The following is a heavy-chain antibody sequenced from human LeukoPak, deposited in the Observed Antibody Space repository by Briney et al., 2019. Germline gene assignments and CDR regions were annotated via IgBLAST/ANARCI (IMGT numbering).Heavy chain of an antibody. V-gene: IGHV3-23*01. CDR2: ISGDGGGT. Sequence: PGGSLRLSCAASGFTFSSYWMHWVRQAPGKGLVWVSSISGDGGGTYYADSVKGRFTVSRGNSKNTLYLEINSLRAEDTAVYYCAKGPPLDYWGQGTLVTVSS. CDR3: AKGPPLDY. J-gene: IGHJ4*02. CDR1: GFTFSSYW.